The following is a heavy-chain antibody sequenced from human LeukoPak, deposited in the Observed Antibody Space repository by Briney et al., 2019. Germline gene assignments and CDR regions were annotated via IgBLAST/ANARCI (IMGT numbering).Heavy chain of an antibody. V-gene: IGHV4-39*01. J-gene: IGHJ4*02. CDR2: IYYTGNT. CDR1: GVSISSSYSY. CDR3: ARQTGSGLFILP. Sequence: SETLSLTCTVSGVSISSSYSYWGWIRQPPGMGLEWIGSIYYTGNTYYNASLKSQVTISIDTSKNQFSLRLTSVTAADTAVYYCARQTGSGLFILPGGQGTLVTVSS. D-gene: IGHD3/OR15-3a*01.